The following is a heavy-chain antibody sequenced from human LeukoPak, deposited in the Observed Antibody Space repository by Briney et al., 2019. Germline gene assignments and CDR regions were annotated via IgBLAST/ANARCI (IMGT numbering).Heavy chain of an antibody. CDR3: AREMGPTTKAALQGPFDY. CDR1: GFTFSSYA. D-gene: IGHD2-2*01. V-gene: IGHV3-64*01. J-gene: IGHJ4*02. Sequence: GGSLRLSCAASGFTFSSYAMSWVRQAPGKGLEYVSATSSNGGSTYYANSVKGRFTISRDNSKNTLYLQMGSLRAEDMAVYYCAREMGPTTKAALQGPFDYWGQGTLVTVSS. CDR2: TSSNGGST.